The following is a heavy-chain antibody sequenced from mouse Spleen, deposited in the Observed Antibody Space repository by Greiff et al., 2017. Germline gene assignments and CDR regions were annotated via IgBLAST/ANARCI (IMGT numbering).Heavy chain of an antibody. Sequence: GGGLVQPKGSLKLSCAASGFSFNTYAMNWVRQAPGKGLEWVARIRSKSNNYATYYADSVKDRFTISRDDSESMLYLQMNNLKTEDTAMYYCVRPYDYEDWFAYWGQGTLVTVSA. CDR3: VRPYDYEDWFAY. J-gene: IGHJ3*01. V-gene: IGHV10-1*01. CDR1: GFSFNTYA. CDR2: IRSKSNNYAT. D-gene: IGHD2-4*01.